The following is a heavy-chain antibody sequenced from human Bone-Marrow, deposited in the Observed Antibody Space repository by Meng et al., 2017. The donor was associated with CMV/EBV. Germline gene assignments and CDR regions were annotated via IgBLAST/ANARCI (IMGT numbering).Heavy chain of an antibody. CDR3: ASSGSFYDILTGLSP. CDR2: IHSNGKT. J-gene: IGHJ5*02. CDR1: GGSISSSSYY. Sequence: SETLSLTCTVSGGSISSSSYYWGWIRQPPGKGLEWVGYIHSNGKTNSRPSLKSRVTMSVDPSKNQFSLNLVSVSAADTAVYYCASSGSFYDILTGLSPWGRGTLVTVSS. V-gene: IGHV4-61*05. D-gene: IGHD3-9*01.